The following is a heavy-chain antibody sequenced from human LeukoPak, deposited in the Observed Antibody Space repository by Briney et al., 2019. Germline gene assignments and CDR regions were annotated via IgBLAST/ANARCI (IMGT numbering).Heavy chain of an antibody. D-gene: IGHD6-13*01. Sequence: SQTLSLTCTVSGGSISSGGYYWGWIRQHPGKGLEWIGYIYYSGSTYYNPSLKSRVTISVDTSKNQFSLKLSSVTAADTAVYYCARAGWSSSWPIVGPWGQGTLVTVSS. CDR1: GGSISSGGYY. J-gene: IGHJ5*02. CDR2: IYYSGST. V-gene: IGHV4-31*03. CDR3: ARAGWSSSWPIVGP.